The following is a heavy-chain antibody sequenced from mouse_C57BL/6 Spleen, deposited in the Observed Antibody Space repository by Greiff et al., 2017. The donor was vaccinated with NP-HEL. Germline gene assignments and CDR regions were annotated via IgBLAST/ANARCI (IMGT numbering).Heavy chain of an antibody. D-gene: IGHD1-1*02. CDR3: ARGANYAPYFEV. J-gene: IGHJ1*03. CDR1: GYTFTDYN. Sequence: VQLQQSGPELVKPGASVKIPCKASGYTFTDYNMDWVKQSHGKSLEWIGDINPNNGGTIYNQKFKGKATLTVDKSSSTAYMELRSLTSEDTAVYYCARGANYAPYFEVWGTGTTVTVSS. CDR2: INPNNGGT. V-gene: IGHV1-18*01.